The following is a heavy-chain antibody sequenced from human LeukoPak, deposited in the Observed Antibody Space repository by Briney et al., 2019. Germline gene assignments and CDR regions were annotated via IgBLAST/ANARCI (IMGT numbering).Heavy chain of an antibody. J-gene: IGHJ6*02. Sequence: GGSLRLSCAASGFTVSSNYMSWVRQAPGKGLEWVSVIYNGGSTHYAGSVKGRFTISRHNSKNTMYLQMNSLRAEDTAVYYCARTDTAMERYYYYGMDVWGQGTTVTVSS. CDR2: IYNGGST. D-gene: IGHD5-18*01. CDR3: ARTDTAMERYYYYGMDV. V-gene: IGHV3-53*01. CDR1: GFTVSSNY.